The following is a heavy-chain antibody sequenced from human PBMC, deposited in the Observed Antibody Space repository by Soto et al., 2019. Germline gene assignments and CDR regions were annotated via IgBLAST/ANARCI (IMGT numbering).Heavy chain of an antibody. CDR2: ISGSGGST. D-gene: IGHD4-17*01. J-gene: IGHJ4*02. V-gene: IGHV3-23*01. CDR3: AKDLYPGTVTTFYDY. Sequence: PGGSLRLSCASSGFPFSSYAMSWVRQAPGKGLEWVSAISGSGGSTYYADSVKGRFTISRDNSKNTLYLQMNSLRAEDTAVYYCAKDLYPGTVTTFYDYWGQGTLVTVSS. CDR1: GFPFSSYA.